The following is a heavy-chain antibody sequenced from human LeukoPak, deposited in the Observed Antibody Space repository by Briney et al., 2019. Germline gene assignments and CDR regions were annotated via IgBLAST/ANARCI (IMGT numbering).Heavy chain of an antibody. Sequence: GESLKISCKGSGYSFTSYWIGWVRQMPGKGLEWMGIIYPGDSDTRYSPSFQGQVTISADKSISTAYLQWSSLKASDTAMYYCARHGGYCSSTSRSFMDVWGKGTTVTVSS. V-gene: IGHV5-51*01. J-gene: IGHJ6*03. D-gene: IGHD2-2*01. CDR2: IYPGDSDT. CDR1: GYSFTSYW. CDR3: ARHGGYCSSTSRSFMDV.